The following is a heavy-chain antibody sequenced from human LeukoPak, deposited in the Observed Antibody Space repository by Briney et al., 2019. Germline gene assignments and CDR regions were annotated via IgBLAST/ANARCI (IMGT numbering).Heavy chain of an antibody. CDR3: ARHPIPKYSSGWYYFDY. CDR2: IYYSGST. Sequence: PSETLSLTCTVSGGSISSYYWSWIRQPPGKGLEWIGYIYYSGSTNYNPSLKSRVTISVDTSKNQFSLKLSSVTAADTAVYYCARHPIPKYSSGWYYFDYGGQGTLVTVSS. D-gene: IGHD6-19*01. V-gene: IGHV4-59*08. J-gene: IGHJ4*02. CDR1: GGSISSYY.